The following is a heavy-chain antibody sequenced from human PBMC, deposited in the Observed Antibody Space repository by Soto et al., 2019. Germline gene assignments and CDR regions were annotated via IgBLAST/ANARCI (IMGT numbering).Heavy chain of an antibody. Sequence: QVQLLQSGGQVKKPGASVKVSCKASGYTFTSYTISWVRQAPGQGLEWVGWIGRSGGNTDSARNLQGRVTMTKDTSTSTAYMKLRSLRSDDTAVYYCASDPGNFLYFWGQRTLVTVAS. CDR2: IGRSGGNT. D-gene: IGHD4-4*01. CDR1: GYTFTSYT. J-gene: IGHJ4*02. V-gene: IGHV1-18*01. CDR3: ASDPGNFLYF.